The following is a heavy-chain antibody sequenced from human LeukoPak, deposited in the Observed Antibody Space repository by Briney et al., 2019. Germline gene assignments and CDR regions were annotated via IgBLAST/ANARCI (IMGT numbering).Heavy chain of an antibody. CDR3: ANHYDYVWGSYRGGY. J-gene: IGHJ4*02. V-gene: IGHV4-39*01. CDR1: GGSISSSSYY. Sequence: SETLSLTCTVSGGSISSSSYYWGWIRQPPGKGLEWIGSIYYSGSTYYNPSLKSRVTISVDTSKNQFSLKLSSVTAADTAVYYCANHYDYVWGSYRGGYWGQGTLVTVSS. D-gene: IGHD3-16*02. CDR2: IYYSGST.